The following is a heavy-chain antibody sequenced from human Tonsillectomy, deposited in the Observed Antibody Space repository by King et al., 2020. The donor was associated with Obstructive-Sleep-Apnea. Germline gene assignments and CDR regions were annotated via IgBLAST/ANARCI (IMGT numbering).Heavy chain of an antibody. CDR2: IYYSGST. CDR1: GGSIKTHY. V-gene: IGHV4-59*08. D-gene: IGHD6-19*01. Sequence: VQLQESGPGLVKPSETLSLACTVSGGSIKTHYWSWIRQPPGKGLEWIGYIYYSGSTNYNPSLKSRVTISVDTSKNQFSLRLISVPAADSAIYYCARHGLDAAVGNKGEFDYWGQGTLVTVSS. CDR3: ARHGLDAAVGNKGEFDY. J-gene: IGHJ4*02.